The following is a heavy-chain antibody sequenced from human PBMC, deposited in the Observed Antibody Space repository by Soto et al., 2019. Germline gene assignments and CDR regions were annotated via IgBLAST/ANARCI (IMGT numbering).Heavy chain of an antibody. CDR1: GSTFSNYA. J-gene: IGHJ4*02. D-gene: IGHD6-25*01. CDR3: AKRPGLAHFDY. V-gene: IGHV3-23*01. CDR2: VSSSGGST. Sequence: GGSLRLSCAASGSTFSNYAMSWVRQAPGEGLEWVSTVSSSGGSTYYADSVKGRFTISRDNSKNTLFLQMNSLRAEDTAVYYCAKRPGLAHFDYWGQGTLVTVSS.